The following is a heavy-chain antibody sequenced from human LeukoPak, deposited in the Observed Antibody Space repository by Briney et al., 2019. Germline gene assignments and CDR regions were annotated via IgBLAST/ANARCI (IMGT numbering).Heavy chain of an antibody. V-gene: IGHV3-21*01. CDR3: ARESGGQYIVVVVAATSWYFDL. Sequence: NTGGSLRLSCAASGFTVSSNYMSWVRQAPGKGLEWVSSISSSSSYIYYADSVKGRFTISRDNAKNSLYLQMNSLRAEDTAVYYCARESGGQYIVVVVAATSWYFDLWGRGTLVTVSS. D-gene: IGHD2-15*01. J-gene: IGHJ2*01. CDR2: ISSSSSYI. CDR1: GFTVSSNY.